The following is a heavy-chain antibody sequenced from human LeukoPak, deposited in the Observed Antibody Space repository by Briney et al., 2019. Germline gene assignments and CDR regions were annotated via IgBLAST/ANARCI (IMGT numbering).Heavy chain of an antibody. D-gene: IGHD2-15*01. Sequence: GGSLRLSCAASGFTFDDYAMHWVRQAPGKGLEWVSGISWNSGSIGYADSVKGRFTISRDNAKNSLYLQMNSLRAEDMALYYCAKEGSGFDYWGQGTLVTVSS. V-gene: IGHV3-9*03. CDR3: AKEGSGFDY. CDR1: GFTFDDYA. J-gene: IGHJ4*02. CDR2: ISWNSGSI.